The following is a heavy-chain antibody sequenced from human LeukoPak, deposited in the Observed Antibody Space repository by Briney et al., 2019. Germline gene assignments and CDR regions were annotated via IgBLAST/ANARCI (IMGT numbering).Heavy chain of an antibody. CDR3: ARSMKGQWLQVDY. CDR1: GSTFSSYS. J-gene: IGHJ4*02. V-gene: IGHV3-48*01. Sequence: PGGSLRLSCAASGSTFSSYSMNWVRQAPGKGLEWVSYISSSSSTIYYADSVKGRFTISRDNAKNSLYLQMNSLRAEDTAVYYCARSMKGQWLQVDYWGQGTLVTVSS. CDR2: ISSSSSTI. D-gene: IGHD5-12*01.